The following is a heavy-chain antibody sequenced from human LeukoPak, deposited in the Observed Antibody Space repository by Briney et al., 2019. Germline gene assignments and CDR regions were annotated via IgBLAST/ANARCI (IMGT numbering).Heavy chain of an antibody. D-gene: IGHD6-19*01. CDR1: GFTFGTYA. V-gene: IGHV3-23*01. CDR2: ISGSGGST. Sequence: PGGSLRLSCAASGFTFGTYAMSWVRQAPGKGLEWISAISGSGGSTYYADSVKGRFTISRDSSKNTLYLQMNSLRAEDTAVYYCAKIPYSSGWVQNWFDPWGQGNLVTVSS. CDR3: AKIPYSSGWVQNWFDP. J-gene: IGHJ5*02.